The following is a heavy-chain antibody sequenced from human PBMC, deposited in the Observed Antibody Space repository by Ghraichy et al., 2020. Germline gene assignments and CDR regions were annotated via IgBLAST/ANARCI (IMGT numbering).Heavy chain of an antibody. CDR1: GFTFSSYD. CDR3: ARDPTTVTTVVRPPNGYYYYMDV. J-gene: IGHJ6*03. Sequence: GESLNISCAASGFTFSSYDMHWVRQATGKGLEWVSAIGTAGDPYYPGSVKGRFTISRENAKNSLYLQMNSLRAGDTAVYYCARDPTTVTTVVRPPNGYYYYMDVWGKGTTVTVSS. CDR2: IGTAGDP. D-gene: IGHD4-17*01. V-gene: IGHV3-13*05.